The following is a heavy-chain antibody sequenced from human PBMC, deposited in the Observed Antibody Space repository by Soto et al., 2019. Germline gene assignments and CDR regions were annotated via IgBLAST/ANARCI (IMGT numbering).Heavy chain of an antibody. CDR1: GLTFGDYA. V-gene: IGHV3-9*01. CDR3: ARGRGALTVISNWFDP. CDR2: INWNSGST. Sequence: EVQLVESGGGLVQPGRSLRLSCEASGLTFGDYAMHWIRQAPGKGLEWVAGINWNSGSTGYADSVKGRFTISRDNVNNSLHLEMSTLKAEDTAMYYCARGRGALTVISNWFDPWGQGTLVTVSS. J-gene: IGHJ5*02. D-gene: IGHD2-21*01.